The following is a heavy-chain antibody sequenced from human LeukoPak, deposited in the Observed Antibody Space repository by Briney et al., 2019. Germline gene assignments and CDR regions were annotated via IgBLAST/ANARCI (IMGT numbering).Heavy chain of an antibody. D-gene: IGHD6-19*01. CDR3: ARAIFSSGWYLVDY. CDR2: IISSSSYI. Sequence: GGSLRLSCAASGFTFSTYSMNWVRHAPGKGLEWVSSIISSSSYIYYAESVKSRFTISTDNAKNSLYLQMNSLRAEDTAVYYCARAIFSSGWYLVDYWGQGTLVTVSS. V-gene: IGHV3-21*01. J-gene: IGHJ4*02. CDR1: GFTFSTYS.